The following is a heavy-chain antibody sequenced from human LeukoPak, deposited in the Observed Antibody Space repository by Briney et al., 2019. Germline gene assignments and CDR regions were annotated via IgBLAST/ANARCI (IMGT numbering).Heavy chain of an antibody. CDR1: GFTVSSNY. CDR3: AKEPRDCTCGTCPTGGGYYFDY. V-gene: IGHV3-66*01. J-gene: IGHJ4*02. CDR2: FYSGGST. D-gene: IGHD2-15*01. Sequence: PGGSLRLSCAASGFTVSSNYVSWVRQAPGKGLEWVSVFYSGGSTYYADFVKGRFTISRDNSKNTLYLQMNSLRAEDTAVYYCAKEPRDCTCGTCPTGGGYYFDYWGQGTLVTVSS.